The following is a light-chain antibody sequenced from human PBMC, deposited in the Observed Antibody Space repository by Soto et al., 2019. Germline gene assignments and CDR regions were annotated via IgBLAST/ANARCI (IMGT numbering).Light chain of an antibody. CDR3: QQFGSSPWT. CDR2: GAS. CDR1: QSVSSSY. J-gene: IGKJ1*01. V-gene: IGKV3-20*01. Sequence: EIVLTQSPGTLSLSPGERATLSCRASQSVSSSYLAWYQQKPGQAPRLLIYGASSSATGIPDRFSGSGSGTGFNLTISRLEPEDFAMYYCQQFGSSPWTFGQGTKVEIK.